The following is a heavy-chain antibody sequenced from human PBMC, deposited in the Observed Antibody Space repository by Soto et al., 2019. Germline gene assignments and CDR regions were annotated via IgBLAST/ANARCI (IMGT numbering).Heavy chain of an antibody. CDR1: GFTFSSYA. CDR2: ISGSGGST. Sequence: GGSLRLSCAASGFTFSSYAMSWVRQAPGKGLEWVSAISGSGGSTYYADSVKGRFTISRDNSKNTLYLQMNSLRAEDRAVYYCTKRIPGYSYGFDYWGQGTLVTVSS. V-gene: IGHV3-23*01. CDR3: TKRIPGYSYGFDY. J-gene: IGHJ4*02. D-gene: IGHD5-18*01.